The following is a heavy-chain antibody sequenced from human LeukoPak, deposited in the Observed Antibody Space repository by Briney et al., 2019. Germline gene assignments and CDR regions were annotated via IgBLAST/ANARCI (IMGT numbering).Heavy chain of an antibody. Sequence: PGGSLRLSCAASGFTFSSYAMHWVRQAPGKGLEWVAVISYDGSNKHYADSVKGRFTISRDNSKNTLYLQMNSLRAEDTAVYYCARGTSYGDLDYWGQGTLVTVSS. V-gene: IGHV3-30-3*01. J-gene: IGHJ4*02. D-gene: IGHD4-17*01. CDR1: GFTFSSYA. CDR2: ISYDGSNK. CDR3: ARGTSYGDLDY.